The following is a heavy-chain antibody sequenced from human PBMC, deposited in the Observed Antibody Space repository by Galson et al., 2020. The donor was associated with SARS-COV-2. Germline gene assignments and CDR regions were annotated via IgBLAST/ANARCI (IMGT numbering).Heavy chain of an antibody. D-gene: IGHD2-2*01. CDR1: SDSITSYY. Sequence: ETSETLSLTCSVSSDSITSYYWSWIRQPPGKGLEWIGYVYYSGITSYKPSLKSRVTMSVDMSKNQFSLKLSSVTAADTAVYYCAGSLRYCSRSSCWIDAFDSWGQGTTVTVSS. CDR2: VYYSGIT. J-gene: IGHJ3*02. V-gene: IGHV4-59*08. CDR3: AGSLRYCSRSSCWIDAFDS.